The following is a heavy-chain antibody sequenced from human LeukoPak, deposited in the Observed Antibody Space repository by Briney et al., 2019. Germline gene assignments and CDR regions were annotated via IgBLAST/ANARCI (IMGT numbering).Heavy chain of an antibody. D-gene: IGHD3-22*01. CDR1: GASISRNGVDYY. Sequence: PSETLSLTCTVSGASISRNGVDYYWGWIRQPPGRGLEWIGSLLYGGTAYYNPSLKNRVTISLDTSENRFSLRLTSVTAADTAVYYCARAGYYYGIRSYWFDPWGQGTLVTVSS. J-gene: IGHJ5*02. V-gene: IGHV4-39*02. CDR2: LLYGGTA. CDR3: ARAGYYYGIRSYWFDP.